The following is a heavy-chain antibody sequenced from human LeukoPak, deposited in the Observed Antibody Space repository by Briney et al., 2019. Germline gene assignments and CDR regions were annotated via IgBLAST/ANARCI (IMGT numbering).Heavy chain of an antibody. J-gene: IGHJ4*02. CDR3: ARDSRWVEQPFDY. CDR2: ISSSSSYI. D-gene: IGHD6-13*01. CDR1: GFTFSSYS. Sequence: GGSLRLSCAASGFTFSSYSMNWVRQAPGKGLEWVSSISSSSSYIYYADSVKGRFTISRDNAKNSLYLQMNSLRAEDTAVCYCARDSRWVEQPFDYWGQGTLVTVSS. V-gene: IGHV3-21*01.